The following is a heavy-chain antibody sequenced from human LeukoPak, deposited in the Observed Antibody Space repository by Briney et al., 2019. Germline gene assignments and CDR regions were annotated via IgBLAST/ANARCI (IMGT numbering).Heavy chain of an antibody. V-gene: IGHV1-46*01. CDR3: ARDGGAAVAKNWFDP. Sequence: GASVKVSCKASGYTFTSYYMHWVRQAPGQGLEWMGIINPSGGSTSYAQKFQGRVTMTRDTSTSTVYMELSSLRSEDTAVYYCARDGGAAVAKNWFDPWGQGTLVTVSS. CDR1: GYTFTSYY. CDR2: INPSGGST. J-gene: IGHJ5*02. D-gene: IGHD6-19*01.